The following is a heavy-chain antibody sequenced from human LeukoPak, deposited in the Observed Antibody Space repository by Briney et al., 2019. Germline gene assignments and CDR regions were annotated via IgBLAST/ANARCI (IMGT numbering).Heavy chain of an antibody. Sequence: SETLSLNCAVYGGSFSGYYWSWIRQPPGKGLEWIGEINHSGSTNYNPSLKSRVTISVETSKNQFSLKLSSVTAADTAVYYCARKGRSGMVRGSPNWFDPWGQGTLVTVSS. CDR2: INHSGST. CDR3: ARKGRSGMVRGSPNWFDP. J-gene: IGHJ5*02. V-gene: IGHV4-34*01. D-gene: IGHD3-10*01. CDR1: GGSFSGYY.